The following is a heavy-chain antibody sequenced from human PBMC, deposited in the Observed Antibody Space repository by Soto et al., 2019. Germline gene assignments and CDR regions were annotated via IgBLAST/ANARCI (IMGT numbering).Heavy chain of an antibody. J-gene: IGHJ4*02. CDR2: ISGSGGST. Sequence: EVQLLESGGGLVQPGGSLRLSCAASGLTFSSYAMSWVRQAPGKGLEWVSAISGSGGSTYYADSVKGRFTISRDNSKNTLYLQMNSLRAEDTAVYYCAKGDSGSYAAHYWGQGTLVTVSS. CDR3: AKGDSGSYAAHY. D-gene: IGHD1-26*01. V-gene: IGHV3-23*01. CDR1: GLTFSSYA.